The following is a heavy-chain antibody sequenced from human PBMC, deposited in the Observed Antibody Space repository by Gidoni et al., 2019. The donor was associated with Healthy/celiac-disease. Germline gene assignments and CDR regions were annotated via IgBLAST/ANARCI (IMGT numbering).Heavy chain of an antibody. V-gene: IGHV3-23*04. CDR1: GFPFSRYA. CDR3: AKDAILEWLFKGANYYGMDV. D-gene: IGHD3-3*01. CDR2: ISGSGGST. J-gene: IGHJ6*02. Sequence: EVQLVESGGGLVQPGGSLRLSCAASGFPFSRYALSWVRQAPGKGLEWVSAISGSGGSTYYADSVKGRFTISRDNSKNTLYLQMNSLRAEDTAVYYCAKDAILEWLFKGANYYGMDVWGQGTTVTVSS.